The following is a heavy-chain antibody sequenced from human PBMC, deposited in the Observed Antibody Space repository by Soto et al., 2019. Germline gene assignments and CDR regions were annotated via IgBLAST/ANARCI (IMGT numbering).Heavy chain of an antibody. Sequence: PGGSLRLSCAVSGFTFSGYYMSWIRQAPGKGLEWVSYISSSGDSIYYADSVKGRFTISRDDSKNTVYMQMNSLRAEDTAVYYCAKRVYCSSTKCQGFDPWGQGTLVTVSS. D-gene: IGHD2-2*01. V-gene: IGHV3-23*01. CDR3: AKRVYCSSTKCQGFDP. CDR1: GFTFSGYY. J-gene: IGHJ5*02. CDR2: ISSSGDSI.